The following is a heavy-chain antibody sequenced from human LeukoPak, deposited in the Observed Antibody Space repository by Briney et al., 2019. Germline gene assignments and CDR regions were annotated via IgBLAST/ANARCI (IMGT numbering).Heavy chain of an antibody. CDR1: GGSISSSNW. Sequence: SGTLSLTCAVSGGSISSSNWWSWVRQPPGKGLEWIGEIYHSGSTNYNPSLKSRVTISVDKPKNQFSLKLSSVTAADTAVYYCARGLLWFGDYYFDYWGQGTLVTVSS. V-gene: IGHV4-4*02. J-gene: IGHJ4*02. CDR3: ARGLLWFGDYYFDY. CDR2: IYHSGST. D-gene: IGHD3-10*01.